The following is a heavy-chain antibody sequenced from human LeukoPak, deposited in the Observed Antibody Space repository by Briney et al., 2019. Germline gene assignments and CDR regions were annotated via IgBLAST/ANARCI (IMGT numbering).Heavy chain of an antibody. Sequence: PGGSLRLSCAASGFTFSSYGMHWVRQAPGKGLEWVAFIRYDGSNKYYADSVKGRFTISRDNSKNPLYLQMNSLRAEDTAVYYCEKEWFGQGPFDYWGQGTLVTVSS. J-gene: IGHJ4*02. CDR1: GFTFSSYG. CDR3: EKEWFGQGPFDY. D-gene: IGHD3-10*01. V-gene: IGHV3-30*02. CDR2: IRYDGSNK.